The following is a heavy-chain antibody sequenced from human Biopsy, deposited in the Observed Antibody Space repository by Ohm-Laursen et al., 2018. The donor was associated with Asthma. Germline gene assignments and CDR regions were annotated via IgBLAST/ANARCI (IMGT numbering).Heavy chain of an antibody. V-gene: IGHV4-34*01. CDR3: ARAAITGIRGWFDP. CDR2: IDQSGYT. CDR1: GGYLTGHY. J-gene: IGHJ5*02. D-gene: IGHD1-20*01. Sequence: GTLSLTWTVYGGYLTGHYWNWIRQPPGKGLEWIGEIDQSGYTNYNPSLKSRVTISADTSKNQFHLNLSSVTAADTAVYFCARAAITGIRGWFDPWGQGTLVTVSS.